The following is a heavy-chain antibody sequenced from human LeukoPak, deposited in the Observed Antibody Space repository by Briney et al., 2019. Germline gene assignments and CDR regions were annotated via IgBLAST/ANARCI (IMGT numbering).Heavy chain of an antibody. CDR2: TSGTT. J-gene: IGHJ6*03. D-gene: IGHD1-26*01. CDR1: DDPINSGVYY. V-gene: IGHV4-61*02. Sequence: PSETLSLTCTVSDDPINSGVYYWNWIRQPAGKGLEWIGHTSGTTTNSNPSLKSRVAISLDTSKNHFSLKLNSVTAADTAVYYCARAKKRSGRSRNFYLDVWGKGTTVTLSS. CDR3: ARAKKRSGRSRNFYLDV.